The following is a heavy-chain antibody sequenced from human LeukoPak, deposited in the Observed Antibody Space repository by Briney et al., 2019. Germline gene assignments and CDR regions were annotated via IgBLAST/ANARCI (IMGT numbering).Heavy chain of an antibody. J-gene: IGHJ5*02. CDR3: AGGTDIVVVPATIRFDPGTSNWFDP. V-gene: IGHV4-30-4*01. CDR1: GGSINSGDYY. D-gene: IGHD2-2*02. CDR2: INHSGST. Sequence: PSQTLSLTCTVSGGSINSGDYYWNWIRQPPGKGLEWIGEINHSGSTNYNPSLKSRVTISVDTSKNQISLKLSSVTAADTAVYYCAGGTDIVVVPATIRFDPGTSNWFDPWGQGTLVTVSS.